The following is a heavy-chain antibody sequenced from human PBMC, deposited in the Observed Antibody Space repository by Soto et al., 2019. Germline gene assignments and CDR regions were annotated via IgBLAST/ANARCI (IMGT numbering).Heavy chain of an antibody. CDR1: GGSISSGGYY. CDR2: IYYSGST. CDR3: ARGSRRGGWGYFQH. D-gene: IGHD6-13*01. V-gene: IGHV4-31*03. J-gene: IGHJ1*01. Sequence: QVQLQESGPGLVKPSQTLSLTCTVSGGSISSGGYYWSWIRQHPGKGLEWIGYIYYSGSTYYNPSLKTRVTISVDTSKNPLPPKLSSVTATNTAVYYCARGSRRGGWGYFQHWGQGTQVTVSS.